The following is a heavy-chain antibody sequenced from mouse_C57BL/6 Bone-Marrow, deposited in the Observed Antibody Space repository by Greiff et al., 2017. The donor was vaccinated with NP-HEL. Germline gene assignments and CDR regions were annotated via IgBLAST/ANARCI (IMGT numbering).Heavy chain of an antibody. D-gene: IGHD2-4*01. CDR1: GYSITSGYY. Sequence: EVQLQESGPGLVKPSQSLSLTCSVTGYSITSGYYWNWIRQFPGNKLEWMGYISYDGSNNYNPSLKNRISITRDTSKNQFFLKLNSVTTEDTATYYCARADYAGFDVWGTGTTVTVSS. CDR2: ISYDGSN. V-gene: IGHV3-6*01. CDR3: ARADYAGFDV. J-gene: IGHJ1*03.